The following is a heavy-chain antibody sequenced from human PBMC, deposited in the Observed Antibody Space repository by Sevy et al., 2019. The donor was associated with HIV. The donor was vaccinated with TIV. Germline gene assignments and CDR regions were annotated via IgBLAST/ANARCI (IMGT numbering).Heavy chain of an antibody. J-gene: IGHJ4*02. D-gene: IGHD5-18*01. Sequence: GGSLRLSCVVSTFTFSDYYMTWIRQAPGKGLEWISHISSGGTITSHADSVKGRFTISRDNAKNSLYLQRNSLGAEDTAVYYCARVRYNYGSYYFDYWGQGTLVTVSS. CDR2: ISSGGTIT. V-gene: IGHV3-11*01. CDR1: TFTFSDYY. CDR3: ARVRYNYGSYYFDY.